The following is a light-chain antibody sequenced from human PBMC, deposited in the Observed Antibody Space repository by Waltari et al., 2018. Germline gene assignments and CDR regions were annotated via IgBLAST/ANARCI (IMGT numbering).Light chain of an antibody. V-gene: IGLV3-21*01. CDR2: YNN. J-gene: IGLJ2*01. CDR3: QVWDSDSDHVV. CDR1: NIGSKS. Sequence: SYVLTQPPSVSVAPGETARITCRGNNIGSKSVHWYQQEPGQAPILVIYYNNDRPSGIPERFSGSNSGNTATLTISRVDAGDEADYYCQVWDSDSDHVVFGGGTKLAVL.